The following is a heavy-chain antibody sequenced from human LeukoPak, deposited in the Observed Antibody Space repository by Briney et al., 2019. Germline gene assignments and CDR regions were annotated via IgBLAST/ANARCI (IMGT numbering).Heavy chain of an antibody. J-gene: IGHJ4*02. CDR1: GYTFTSYG. V-gene: IGHV1-18*01. D-gene: IGHD3-3*01. CDR2: ISAYNGNT. CDR3: ARDYYDFWSGYYTGGLGY. Sequence: ASVKVSCKASGYTFTSYGISWVRQAPGQGLKWMGWISAYNGNTNYAQKLQGRVTMTTDTSTSTAYMELRSLRSDDTAVYYCARDYYDFWSGYYTGGLGYWGQGTLVTVS.